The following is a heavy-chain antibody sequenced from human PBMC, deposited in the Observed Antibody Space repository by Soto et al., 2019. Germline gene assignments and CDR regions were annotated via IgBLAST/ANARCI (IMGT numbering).Heavy chain of an antibody. J-gene: IGHJ4*02. D-gene: IGHD2-15*01. CDR2: ISAYNGNT. Sequence: QVQLVQSGAEVKKPGASVKVSCKASGYTFTIYGISCVRQAPGQGLEWMGWISAYNGNTNYAQKLQGRVTMTTDTSTSTAYMELRSLRSDDTAVYYCARDSPDDIVVVVAAPLGYWGQGTLVTVSS. CDR3: ARDSPDDIVVVVAAPLGY. V-gene: IGHV1-18*01. CDR1: GYTFTIYG.